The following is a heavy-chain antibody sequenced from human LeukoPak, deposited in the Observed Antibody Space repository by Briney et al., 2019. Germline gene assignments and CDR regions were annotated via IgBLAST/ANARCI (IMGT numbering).Heavy chain of an antibody. Sequence: GGSLRLSCAASGFTVSRNYMTWVRQAPGEGLEWISVIYADGTTHYAGSVKGRFTISRDDSKNTLYLQMNRLRAEDTAVYYCARRVRAADAKEGNWFDSWGQGTLVTVSS. CDR1: GFTVSRNY. CDR3: ARRVRAADAKEGNWFDS. J-gene: IGHJ5*01. V-gene: IGHV3-66*01. D-gene: IGHD6-13*01. CDR2: IYADGTT.